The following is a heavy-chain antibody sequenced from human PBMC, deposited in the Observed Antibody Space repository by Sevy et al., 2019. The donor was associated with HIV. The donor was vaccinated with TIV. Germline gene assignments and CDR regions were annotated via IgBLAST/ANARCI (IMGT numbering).Heavy chain of an antibody. Sequence: SETLSLTCAVYGGSFSGYYWSWIRQPPGKGLEWIGEINHSGSTNYNPSLKSRVTISVDTSKNQFSLKLSSVTAADTAVYYCARGRSGRRLLHLEELSLYRRVSYLDYWAQGTLVTVSS. CDR3: ARGRSGRRLLHLEELSLYRRVSYLDY. CDR2: INHSGST. J-gene: IGHJ4*02. D-gene: IGHD3-16*02. V-gene: IGHV4-34*01. CDR1: GGSFSGYY.